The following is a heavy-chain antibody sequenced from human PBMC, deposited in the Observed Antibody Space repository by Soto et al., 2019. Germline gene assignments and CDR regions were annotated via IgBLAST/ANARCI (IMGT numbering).Heavy chain of an antibody. CDR1: GVPFKQYS. CDR2: ISSSSNSV. CDR3: ARRSRPIEY. D-gene: IGHD6-25*01. Sequence: GGSQSLSCAGPGVPFKQYSLNWVRQAPGKGLEWISYISSSSNSVDYAVSVKDRFIISRDNAKNSLYLQMDFLRHEDTAVYYCARRSRPIEYWGRGTLVTVSS. V-gene: IGHV3-48*02. J-gene: IGHJ4*02.